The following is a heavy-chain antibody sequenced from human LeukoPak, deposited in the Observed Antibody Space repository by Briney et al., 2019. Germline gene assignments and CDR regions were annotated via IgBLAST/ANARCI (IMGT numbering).Heavy chain of an antibody. CDR1: GGSISSSY. D-gene: IGHD3-22*01. CDR2: IYYSGNT. CDR3: ARHEAYYDSGGDY. J-gene: IGHJ4*02. V-gene: IGHV4-59*08. Sequence: SETLSLTCTVSGGSISSSYWSWIRQPPGKGLEWIGYIYYSGNTNYNPSLKSRVTISVDTSKNQFSLKLSSVTAADTAVYYCARHEAYYDSGGDYWGQGTLVTVSS.